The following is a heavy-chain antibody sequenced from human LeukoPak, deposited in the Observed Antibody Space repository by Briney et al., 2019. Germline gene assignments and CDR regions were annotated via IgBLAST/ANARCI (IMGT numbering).Heavy chain of an antibody. CDR3: ASRYGSGSFDY. D-gene: IGHD3-10*01. CDR2: INPNSGGT. V-gene: IGHV1-2*02. Sequence: GASVHVSRKACVYTFLHYYMHWVGPPPGQGLEWMGWINPNSGGTNYAQKFQGRVTMTRDTSISTAYMELSRLRSDDTAVYYCASRYGSGSFDYWGQGTLVTVSS. J-gene: IGHJ4*02. CDR1: VYTFLHYY.